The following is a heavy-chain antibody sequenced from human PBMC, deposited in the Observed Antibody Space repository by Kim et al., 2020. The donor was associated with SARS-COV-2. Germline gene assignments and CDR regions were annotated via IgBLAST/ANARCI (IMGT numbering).Heavy chain of an antibody. D-gene: IGHD6-19*01. J-gene: IGHJ5*02. Sequence: GGSLRLSCAASGFTFSSYYMSWVRQAPGKGLEWVSDINRSGSTNYYADSVKGRFTISRDNTKTSLYLQMNSLRAEDTAVYCSARGAVETYIRGWDHWFDP. CDR2: INRSGSTN. V-gene: IGHV3-23*05. CDR1: GFTFSSYY. CDR3: ARGAVETYIRGWDHWFDP.